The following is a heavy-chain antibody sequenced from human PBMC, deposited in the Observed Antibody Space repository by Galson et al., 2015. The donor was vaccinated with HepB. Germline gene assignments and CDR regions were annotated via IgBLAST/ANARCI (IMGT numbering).Heavy chain of an antibody. CDR1: GFTFSSYE. CDR2: ISSSGSTI. D-gene: IGHD2-15*01. CDR3: ARDGTKRSGSCSFDY. Sequence: SLRLSCAASGFTFSSYEMNWVRQAPGKGLEWVSYISSSGSTIYYADSVKGRFTISRDNAKNSLYLQMNSLRAEDTAVYYCARDGTKRSGSCSFDYWGQGTLVTVSS. V-gene: IGHV3-48*03. J-gene: IGHJ4*02.